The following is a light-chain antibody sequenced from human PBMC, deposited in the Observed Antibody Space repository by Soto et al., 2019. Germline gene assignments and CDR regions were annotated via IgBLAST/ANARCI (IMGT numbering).Light chain of an antibody. V-gene: IGLV2-8*01. Sequence: QSVLTQPPSASGSAGQSVTISCTGTSSDVGGYNYVSWYQQHPGKAPKLIIYEVTKRPSGVPDRFSGSKSGNTASLTVSGLQADDEADYYCSSYAGSNNFFGGGTKLTVL. CDR1: SSDVGGYNY. CDR3: SSYAGSNNF. J-gene: IGLJ2*01. CDR2: EVT.